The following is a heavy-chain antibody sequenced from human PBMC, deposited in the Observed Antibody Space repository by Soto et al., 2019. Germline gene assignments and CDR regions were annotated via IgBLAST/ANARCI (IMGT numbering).Heavy chain of an antibody. CDR1: GYTFTGYY. CDR2: INPNSGGT. Sequence: QVQLVQSGAEVKKPGASVKVSCKASGYTFTGYYMHWVRQAPGQGLEWMGWINPNSGGTNYAQKFQGWVTMTRDTSISTAYMELSRLRSDDTAVYYCARDMGGYCSSTSCQTWFDPWGQGTLVTVSS. V-gene: IGHV1-2*04. D-gene: IGHD2-2*01. CDR3: ARDMGGYCSSTSCQTWFDP. J-gene: IGHJ5*02.